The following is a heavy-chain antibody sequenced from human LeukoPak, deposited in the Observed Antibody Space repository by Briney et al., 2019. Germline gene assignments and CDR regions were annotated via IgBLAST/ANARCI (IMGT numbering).Heavy chain of an antibody. V-gene: IGHV3-64*01. CDR1: GFTFSSDA. J-gene: IGHJ4*02. CDR2: ISTNGGST. Sequence: GGSLRLSCAASGFTFSSDAMHWVRQAPGKGLEYVSAISTNGGSTYYANSVKGRFTISRDNSKNTLYLQMGSLRAEDMAVYYCARGDSMIVVVKGFDYWGQGTLVTVSS. D-gene: IGHD3-22*01. CDR3: ARGDSMIVVVKGFDY.